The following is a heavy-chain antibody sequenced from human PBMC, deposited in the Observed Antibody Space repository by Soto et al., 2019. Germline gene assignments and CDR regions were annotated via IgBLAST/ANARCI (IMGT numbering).Heavy chain of an antibody. J-gene: IGHJ4*02. D-gene: IGHD4-17*01. CDR1: GGSISSYY. V-gene: IGHV4-59*08. CDR3: ARGSYGGLFDY. Sequence: SETLSLTCTVSGGSISSYYWSWIRRPPGKGLEWIGYIYYSGSTNYNPSLKSRVTISVDTSKNQFSLKLNSMTAADTAVYYCARGSYGGLFDYWGQGTLVTVSS. CDR2: IYYSGST.